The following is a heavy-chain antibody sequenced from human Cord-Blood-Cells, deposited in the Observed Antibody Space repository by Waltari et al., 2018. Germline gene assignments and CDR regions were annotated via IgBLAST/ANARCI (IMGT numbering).Heavy chain of an antibody. Sequence: EVQLVESGGGLVQPGGSLRLSCAASGFTFSSYWMSWVRQAPGKERECVANIKQDESEKYYGDSVKGRFTISRDNAKNSLYLKMNSLRAEDTAVYYCARDLLQPKYGMDVWGQGTTVTVSS. CDR2: IKQDESEK. CDR3: ARDLLQPKYGMDV. CDR1: GFTFSSYW. D-gene: IGHD3-22*01. J-gene: IGHJ6*02. V-gene: IGHV3-7*01.